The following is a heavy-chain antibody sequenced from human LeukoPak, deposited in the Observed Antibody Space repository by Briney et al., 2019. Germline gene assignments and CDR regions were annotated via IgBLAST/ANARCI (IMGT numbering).Heavy chain of an antibody. Sequence: SETLSLTCAVYGGSFSGYYWSWIRQPPGKGLEWIGEINHSGSTNYNPSLKSRVTISVDTSKNQFSLKLSSVTAADTAVYYCARVGYSYGSDFDYWGQGTLVTVSS. J-gene: IGHJ4*02. CDR2: INHSGST. CDR3: ARVGYSYGSDFDY. CDR1: GGSFSGYY. D-gene: IGHD5-18*01. V-gene: IGHV4-34*01.